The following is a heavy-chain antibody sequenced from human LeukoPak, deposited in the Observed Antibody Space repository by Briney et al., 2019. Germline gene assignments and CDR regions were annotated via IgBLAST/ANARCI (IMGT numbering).Heavy chain of an antibody. J-gene: IGHJ4*02. CDR1: GFTFSSYA. CDR2: ISYDGSNK. V-gene: IGHV3-30-3*01. D-gene: IGHD2-2*01. CDR3: ARVYRPYVINVGFDY. Sequence: HPGRSLRLSCAASGFTFSSYAMHWVRQAPGKGLEWVAVISYDGSNKYYADSVKGRFTISRDNSKNTLYLQMNSLRAEDTAVYYCARVYRPYVINVGFDYWGQGTLVTVSS.